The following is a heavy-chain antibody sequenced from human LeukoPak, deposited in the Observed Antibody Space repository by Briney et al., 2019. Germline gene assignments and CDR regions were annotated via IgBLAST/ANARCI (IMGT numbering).Heavy chain of an antibody. Sequence: PGGSLRLSCAASGFIFSNYWMTWVRQAPGKGLEWVAHIRQDGSERHYVDSVKDRFTIPRDNAKNSLDLQMDSLGAEDTAVYYCARDWGSTGYDLYDSWGQGTLVTVSS. D-gene: IGHD3-16*01. CDR2: IRQDGSER. V-gene: IGHV3-7*01. CDR3: ARDWGSTGYDLYDS. J-gene: IGHJ4*02. CDR1: GFIFSNYW.